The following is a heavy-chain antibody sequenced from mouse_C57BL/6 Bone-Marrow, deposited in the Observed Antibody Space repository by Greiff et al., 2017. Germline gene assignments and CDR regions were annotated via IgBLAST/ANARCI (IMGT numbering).Heavy chain of an antibody. V-gene: IGHV5-9-1*02. Sequence: EVQGVESGEGLVKPGGSLKLSCAASGFTFSSYAMSWVRQTPEKRLEWVAYISSGGDYIYYAAPVNGRFTIYRDNDRNTLYLQMSSLKSEDTAMYYCTRFYDYGRGFDYWGQGTTLTVSS. J-gene: IGHJ2*01. CDR1: GFTFSSYA. CDR3: TRFYDYGRGFDY. CDR2: ISSGGDYI. D-gene: IGHD2-4*01.